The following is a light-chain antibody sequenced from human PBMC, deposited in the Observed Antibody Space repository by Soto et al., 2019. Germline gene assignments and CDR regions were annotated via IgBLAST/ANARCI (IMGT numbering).Light chain of an antibody. V-gene: IGLV1-44*01. J-gene: IGLJ3*02. CDR2: TNT. Sequence: QLVLTQPPSASGPPGQRVTISCSGTSSNIGSNPVNWYQHLPGTAPKLLFYTNTQRPSGVPDRFSASKSGTSASLAISGLQSEDEAVYYCAAWDDSLSAVVFGGGTKVTVL. CDR1: SSNIGSNP. CDR3: AAWDDSLSAVV.